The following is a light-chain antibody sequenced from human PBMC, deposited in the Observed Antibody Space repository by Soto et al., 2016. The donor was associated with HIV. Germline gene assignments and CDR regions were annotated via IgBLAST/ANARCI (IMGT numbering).Light chain of an antibody. V-gene: IGKV1-39*01. J-gene: IGKJ1*01. Sequence: DIQMTQSPSSLSASVGDRVTITCRASQSIGRFLNWYQQISGKAPNLLIYEASTLQSGVPSRFSGSGSGTDFTLIIGSLQPEDFATYYCQQSYNLPRTFGQGTMVEIK. CDR1: QSIGRF. CDR3: QQSYNLPRT. CDR2: EAS.